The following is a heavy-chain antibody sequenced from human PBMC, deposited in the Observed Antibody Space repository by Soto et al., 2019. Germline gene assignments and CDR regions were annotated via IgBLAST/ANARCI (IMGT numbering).Heavy chain of an antibody. V-gene: IGHV4-39*01. Sequence: PSETLALTCTVSGGSISSSSYYWGWIRQPPGKGLEWIGSIYYSGSTYYNPSLKSRVTISVDTSKNQFSLKLSSVTAADTAVYYCARLLYYDFWSGPSYYYYYMDVWGKGTAVT. CDR2: IYYSGST. J-gene: IGHJ6*03. CDR1: GGSISSSSYY. CDR3: ARLLYYDFWSGPSYYYYYMDV. D-gene: IGHD3-3*01.